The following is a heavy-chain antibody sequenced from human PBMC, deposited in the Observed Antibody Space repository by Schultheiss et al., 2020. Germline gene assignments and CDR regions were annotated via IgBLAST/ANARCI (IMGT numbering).Heavy chain of an antibody. CDR1: GDSVSSNSAA. D-gene: IGHD2-2*01. V-gene: IGHV6-1*01. J-gene: IGHJ3*02. Sequence: SQTLSLTCAISGDSVSSNSAAWNWIRQSPSRGLEWLGRTYYRSKWYNDYAVSVKSRITINPDTSKNQFSLKLSSVTAADTAVYYCASYHEVNSAFDIWGQGTMVTVSS. CDR2: TYYRSKWYN. CDR3: ASYHEVNSAFDI.